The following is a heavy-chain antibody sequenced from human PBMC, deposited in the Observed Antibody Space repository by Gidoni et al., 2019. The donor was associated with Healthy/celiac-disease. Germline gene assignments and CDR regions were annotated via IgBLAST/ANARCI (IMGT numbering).Heavy chain of an antibody. CDR3: ARGLQMGPLDY. Sequence: QVQLVESGGGLVKPGGSLRLSCAASGFTFSDYYMSWIRQAPGKGLEWVSYISSSSSYTNYADSVKGRFTVSRDNAKNSLYLQMNSLRAEDTAVYYCARGLQMGPLDYWGQGTLVTVSS. V-gene: IGHV3-11*05. CDR1: GFTFSDYY. D-gene: IGHD2-8*01. CDR2: ISSSSSYT. J-gene: IGHJ4*02.